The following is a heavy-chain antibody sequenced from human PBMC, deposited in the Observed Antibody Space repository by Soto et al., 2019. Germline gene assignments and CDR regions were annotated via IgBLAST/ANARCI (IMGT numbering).Heavy chain of an antibody. D-gene: IGHD3-3*02. CDR2: LWAGGNIR. J-gene: IGHJ6*02. Sequence: QVQLVESGGNVVQPGRSLRLSCAASGFSFSSHGMHWVRQAPGKGLEWVAHLWAGGNIRYYAYSVKGPFTISSDHSKNTIYQQMDRLGAEHTAVYYCARDAQHLASYGMDVWGQGTRVTVSS. CDR3: ARDAQHLASYGMDV. V-gene: IGHV3-33*01. CDR1: GFSFSSHG.